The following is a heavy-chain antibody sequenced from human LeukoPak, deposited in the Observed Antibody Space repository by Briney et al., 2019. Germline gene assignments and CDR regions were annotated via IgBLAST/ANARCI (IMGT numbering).Heavy chain of an antibody. CDR1: GGSISSGSYY. Sequence: SQTLSLTCTVSGGSISSGSYYWSWIRQPAGKGLEWIARIYTSGSTNYNPSLKSRVTISVDTSKNQFSLKLSSVTAADTAVYYCARGVLYWGQGTLVTVSS. D-gene: IGHD4/OR15-4a*01. CDR2: IYTSGST. V-gene: IGHV4-61*02. CDR3: ARGVLY. J-gene: IGHJ4*02.